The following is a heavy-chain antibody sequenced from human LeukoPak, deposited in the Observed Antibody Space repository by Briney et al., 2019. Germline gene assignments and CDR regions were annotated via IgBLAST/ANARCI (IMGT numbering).Heavy chain of an antibody. CDR3: ARKAVGETSNYFDY. Sequence: PSETLSLTCAVYGGSFIGNYWTWIRQPPGKGLEWIGEINHSGNTNYNPSLKSRVTISVDTAKNQISLKLTSVTAADTAVYYCARKAVGETSNYFDYWGQGTLVTVPS. J-gene: IGHJ4*02. CDR1: GGSFIGNY. CDR2: INHSGNT. D-gene: IGHD1-26*01. V-gene: IGHV4-34*01.